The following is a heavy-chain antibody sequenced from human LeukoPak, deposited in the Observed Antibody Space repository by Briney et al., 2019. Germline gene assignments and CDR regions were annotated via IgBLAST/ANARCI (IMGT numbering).Heavy chain of an antibody. D-gene: IGHD6-13*01. V-gene: IGHV3-74*01. CDR3: ARVADSYSSSEEAFDI. J-gene: IGHJ3*02. Sequence: PGGSLRLSCAASGFTFTSYRTHGGPQAPGKGLGWGSRINSDGSCTSYADSVKGRFTISRDNAKNTLYLQMNSLRAEDTAVYYCARVADSYSSSEEAFDIWGQGTMVTVSS. CDR2: INSDGSCT. CDR1: GFTFTSYR.